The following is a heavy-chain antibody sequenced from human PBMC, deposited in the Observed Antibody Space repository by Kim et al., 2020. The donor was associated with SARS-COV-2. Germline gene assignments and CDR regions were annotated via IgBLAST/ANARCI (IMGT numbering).Heavy chain of an antibody. CDR2: ISWNSGSI. CDR3: SGGIVVVVAATPYYYGM. J-gene: IGHJ6*01. CDR1: GFTFDDYA. Sequence: GGSLRLSCAASGFTFDDYAMHWVRQAPGKGLEWVSGISWNSGSIGYADSVKGRFTISRDNAKNSLYLQMNSLRAEDTALYYCSGGIVVVVAATPYYYGM. V-gene: IGHV3-9*01. D-gene: IGHD2-15*01.